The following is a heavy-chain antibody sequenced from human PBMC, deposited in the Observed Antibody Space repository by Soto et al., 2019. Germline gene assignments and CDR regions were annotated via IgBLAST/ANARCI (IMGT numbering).Heavy chain of an antibody. CDR2: IKNKAGSYST. V-gene: IGHV3-72*01. CDR3: AELTWNGYYQP. Sequence: PGGSLRLSCAASGFTLSDHYMDWVRQAPGKGLEWVGRIKNKAGSYSTEYAASVTGRFTISRDDSKNSLYLQMNSLKTEDTAVYYCAELTWNGYYQPWGQGTLVIVSS. D-gene: IGHD3-3*01. J-gene: IGHJ4*02. CDR1: GFTLSDHY.